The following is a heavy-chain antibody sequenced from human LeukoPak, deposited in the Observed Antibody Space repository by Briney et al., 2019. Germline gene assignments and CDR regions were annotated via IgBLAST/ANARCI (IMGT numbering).Heavy chain of an antibody. J-gene: IGHJ4*02. V-gene: IGHV4-34*01. CDR1: GFTFDDYG. D-gene: IGHD1-1*01. Sequence: PGGSLRLSCAASGFTFDDYGMSWIRQPPGKGLEWIGEINHSGSTNYNPSLKSRVTISVDTSKNQFSLKLSSVTAADTAVYYCARGGPGGYVRMPIDYWGQGTLVTVSS. CDR3: ARGGPGGYVRMPIDY. CDR2: INHSGST.